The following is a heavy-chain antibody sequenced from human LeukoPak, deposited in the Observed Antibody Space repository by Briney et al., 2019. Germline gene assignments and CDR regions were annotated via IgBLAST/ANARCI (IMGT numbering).Heavy chain of an antibody. CDR1: GLSVSTNY. D-gene: IGHD3-10*01. V-gene: IGHV3-53*01. Sequence: GGSLTLSCAASGLSVSTNYMNWVRQAPGKGLEWVSILYSGSSTYYTDSVKGRFTISRDNSRNTLYLHMTNLRAENTAMYYCARVGDHYHWYLDLWGRGSLLTVSS. J-gene: IGHJ2*01. CDR2: LYSGSST. CDR3: ARVGDHYHWYLDL.